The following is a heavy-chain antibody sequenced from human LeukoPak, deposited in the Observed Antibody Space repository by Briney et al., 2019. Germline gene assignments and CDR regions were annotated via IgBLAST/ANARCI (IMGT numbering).Heavy chain of an antibody. CDR3: ARVADYDILTGQRFNWFDP. V-gene: IGHV4-4*02. J-gene: IGHJ5*02. Sequence: SETLSLTCAVSGDSISSSNWWSWVRQPPGEGLEWIGEIYHSGSTKYNPSLKSRVTISVDKSKNQFSLKVSSVTAADTAVYYCARVADYDILTGQRFNWFDPWGQGILVTVSS. CDR2: IYHSGST. CDR1: GDSISSSNW. D-gene: IGHD3-9*01.